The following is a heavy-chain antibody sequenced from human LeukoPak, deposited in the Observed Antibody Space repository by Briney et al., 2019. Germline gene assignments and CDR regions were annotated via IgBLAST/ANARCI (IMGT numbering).Heavy chain of an antibody. J-gene: IGHJ6*02. V-gene: IGHV3-33*06. Sequence: GRSLRLSCATSGFTFSSYGMRWVRQAPGKGLEWVAVIWYDGSNKYYADSVKGRFTISRDNSKNTLYLQMNSLRAEDTAVYYCAKTVDTARHYYYYGMDVWGQGTTVTVSS. CDR3: AKTVDTARHYYYYGMDV. CDR2: IWYDGSNK. D-gene: IGHD5-18*01. CDR1: GFTFSSYG.